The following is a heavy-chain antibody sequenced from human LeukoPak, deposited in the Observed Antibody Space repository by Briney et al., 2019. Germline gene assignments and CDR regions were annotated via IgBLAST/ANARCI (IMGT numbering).Heavy chain of an antibody. J-gene: IGHJ3*02. CDR2: INPNSGGT. V-gene: IGHV1-2*02. CDR3: ARAWFGDAHAFDI. D-gene: IGHD3-10*01. Sequence: ASVKVSCKASGYTFTGYYMHWVRQAPGQGLEWMGWINPNSGGTNYAQKFQGRVTMTRDTSISTAYMELSRLRSDDTAVYYCARAWFGDAHAFDIWGQGTMVTVSS. CDR1: GYTFTGYY.